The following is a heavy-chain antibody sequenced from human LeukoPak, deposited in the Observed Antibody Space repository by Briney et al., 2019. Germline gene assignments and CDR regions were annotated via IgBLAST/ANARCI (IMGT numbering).Heavy chain of an antibody. CDR2: ISYDGSNK. D-gene: IGHD6-13*01. J-gene: IGHJ4*02. Sequence: GGSLRLSCAASGFTFSSYGMHWVRQAPGKGLEWVAVISYDGSNKYYADSVKGRFTISRDNSKNTLYLQMNSLRAEDTAVYYCARDGRSSSWHFDYWGQGTLVTVSS. CDR3: ARDGRSSSWHFDY. CDR1: GFTFSSYG. V-gene: IGHV3-30*03.